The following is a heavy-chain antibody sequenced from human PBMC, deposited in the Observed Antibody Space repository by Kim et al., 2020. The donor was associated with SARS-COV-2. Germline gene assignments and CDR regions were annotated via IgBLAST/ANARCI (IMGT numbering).Heavy chain of an antibody. Sequence: GGSLRLSCAASGFTFSSYSMNWVRQAPGKGLEWVSSISSSSSSYIYYADSVKGRFTISRDNAKNSLYLQMNSLRAEDTAVYYCARAPSIVATIIDYWGQGTLVTVSS. J-gene: IGHJ4*02. CDR1: GFTFSSYS. V-gene: IGHV3-21*01. CDR3: ARAPSIVATIIDY. CDR2: ISSSSSSYI. D-gene: IGHD5-12*01.